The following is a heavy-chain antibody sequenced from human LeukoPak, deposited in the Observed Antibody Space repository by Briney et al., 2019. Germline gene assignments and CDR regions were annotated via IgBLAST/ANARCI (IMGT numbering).Heavy chain of an antibody. CDR2: INHSGST. D-gene: IGHD3-22*01. Sequence: PSETLSLTCAVYGGSFSGYYWSWIRQPPGKGLEWIGEINHSGSTNYNPSLKSRVTISVDTSKNQFSLKLSSVTAADTAVYYCASFYYDPLYYFDYWGQGTLVTVSS. CDR3: ASFYYDPLYYFDY. J-gene: IGHJ4*02. V-gene: IGHV4-34*01. CDR1: GGSFSGYY.